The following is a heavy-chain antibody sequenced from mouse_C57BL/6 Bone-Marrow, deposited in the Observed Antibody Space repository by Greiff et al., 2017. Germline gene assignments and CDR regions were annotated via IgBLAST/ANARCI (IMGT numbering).Heavy chain of an antibody. Sequence: EVQGVESGGDLVKPGGSLKLSCAASGFTFSSYGMSWVRQTPDKRLEWVATISSGGSYNYSPVSVKGRFTISRDNAKNTLYLQMSSLKSEDTAMDYCARGGVVATNYFDYWGQGTTLTVSS. CDR1: GFTFSSYG. V-gene: IGHV5-6*01. D-gene: IGHD1-1*01. CDR3: ARGGVVATNYFDY. J-gene: IGHJ2*01. CDR2: ISSGGSYN.